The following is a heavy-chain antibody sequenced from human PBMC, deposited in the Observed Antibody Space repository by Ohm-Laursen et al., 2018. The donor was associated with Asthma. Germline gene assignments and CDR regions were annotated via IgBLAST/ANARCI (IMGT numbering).Heavy chain of an antibody. Sequence: SLRLSCTATGVAFTDSWMSWVRQLPGGSLEWVAKINPLGYEKYYMDSVRGRFTVSRDNAKNSLYLEMNSLRVEDTAVYYCVTDAWWSYVHWGLGTLVTVSS. CDR1: GVAFTDSW. V-gene: IGHV3-7*01. J-gene: IGHJ4*02. D-gene: IGHD1-26*01. CDR2: INPLGYEK. CDR3: VTDAWWSYVH.